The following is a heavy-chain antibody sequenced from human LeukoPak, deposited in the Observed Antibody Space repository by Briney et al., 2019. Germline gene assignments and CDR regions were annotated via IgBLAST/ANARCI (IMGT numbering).Heavy chain of an antibody. D-gene: IGHD3-3*01. CDR2: IDPGDSDT. CDR1: GYSFTSYW. Sequence: GESLKISCKGSGYSFTSYWIGWVRQMPGKGLEWMGIIDPGDSDTRYSPSFQGQVTISADKSISTAYLQWSSLKASDTAIYYCARIRNSHVNYDFWSGYLYWGQGTLVTVSS. CDR3: ARIRNSHVNYDFWSGYLY. V-gene: IGHV5-51*01. J-gene: IGHJ4*02.